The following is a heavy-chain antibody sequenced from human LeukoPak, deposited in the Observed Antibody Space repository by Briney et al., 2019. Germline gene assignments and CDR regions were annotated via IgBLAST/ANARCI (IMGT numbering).Heavy chain of an antibody. D-gene: IGHD2-21*02. CDR3: VKARMPHCGTDCLEF. V-gene: IGHV3-23*01. Sequence: PGGSLRLSCAASGFTFSNYGMSWVRQAPGKGLEWVSVIRGSGGGTYYADSVKGRFTISRDNSKNTVYLQMNSLRAEDTAVYYCVKARMPHCGTDCLEFWGQGTLVTVSS. CDR2: IRGSGGGT. CDR1: GFTFSNYG. J-gene: IGHJ4*02.